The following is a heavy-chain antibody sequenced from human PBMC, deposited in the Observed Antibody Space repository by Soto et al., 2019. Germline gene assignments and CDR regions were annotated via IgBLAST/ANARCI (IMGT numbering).Heavy chain of an antibody. CDR1: GFNFSTFE. CDR3: ARGADYWFFDL. Sequence: LLVESGGGLVQPGGSLRLSCAVSGFNFSTFEMNWVRQAPGKGLEWISYISSSGYTKFHADSVKGRFTFSRDNTKNSLYLQMNSLRGEDTAVYYCARGADYWFFDLWGRGTLVTVSS. CDR2: ISSSGYTK. J-gene: IGHJ2*01. V-gene: IGHV3-48*03.